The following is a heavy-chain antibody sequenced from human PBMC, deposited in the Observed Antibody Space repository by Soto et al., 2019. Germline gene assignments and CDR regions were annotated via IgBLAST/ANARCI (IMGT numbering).Heavy chain of an antibody. CDR3: AKVRLRFLEWLLLQDAFDI. Sequence: EVQLLESGGGLVQPGGSLRLSCAASGFTFSSYAMSWVRQAPGKGLEWVSAISGSGGSTYYADSVKGRFTISRDNYKNTLYLQMNSLRDEDTAVYYCAKVRLRFLEWLLLQDAFDIWGQGTMVTVSS. V-gene: IGHV3-23*01. J-gene: IGHJ3*02. CDR2: ISGSGGST. CDR1: GFTFSSYA. D-gene: IGHD3-3*01.